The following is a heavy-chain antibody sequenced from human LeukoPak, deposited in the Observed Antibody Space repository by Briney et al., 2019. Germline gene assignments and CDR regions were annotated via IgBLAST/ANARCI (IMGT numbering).Heavy chain of an antibody. CDR1: GGSISSGGYY. Sequence: PSETLSLTCTVSGGSISSGGYYWSWIRQHPGKGLEWIGYIYYSGSTYYNPSLKSRVTISVDTSKNQCSLKLSSVTAAYTAVYYCARGVRSGWYPGYWGQGTLVTVSS. V-gene: IGHV4-31*03. CDR2: IYYSGST. CDR3: ARGVRSGWYPGY. J-gene: IGHJ4*02. D-gene: IGHD6-19*01.